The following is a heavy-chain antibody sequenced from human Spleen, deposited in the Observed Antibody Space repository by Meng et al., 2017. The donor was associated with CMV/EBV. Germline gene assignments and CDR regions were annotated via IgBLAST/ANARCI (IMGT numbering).Heavy chain of an antibody. J-gene: IGHJ3*02. D-gene: IGHD2-2*01. V-gene: IGHV3-30*04. Sequence: GESLKISCAASGFTFSSYALHWVRQAPGKGLEWVASISNDDNNYFYVQSVQGRFTISRDNSKNTLYLQMNSLRAEDTAVYYCARDAIVVVPAAMTDAFDIWGQGTMVTVSS. CDR1: GFTFSSYA. CDR2: ISNDDNNY. CDR3: ARDAIVVVPAAMTDAFDI.